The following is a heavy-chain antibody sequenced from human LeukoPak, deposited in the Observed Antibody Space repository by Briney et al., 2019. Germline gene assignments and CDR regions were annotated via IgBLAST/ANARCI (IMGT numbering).Heavy chain of an antibody. V-gene: IGHV4-30-4*01. CDR3: AREDIVVVPAAARHAV. CDR2: IYYSGST. CDR1: GGSISSGDYY. D-gene: IGHD2-2*01. Sequence: SETLSLTRTVSGGSISSGDYYWSWIRQPPGKGLEWIGYIYYSGSTYYNPSLKSRVTISVDTSKNQFSLKLSSVTAPDTAVYYCAREDIVVVPAAARHAVWGQGTLVTVSS. J-gene: IGHJ4*02.